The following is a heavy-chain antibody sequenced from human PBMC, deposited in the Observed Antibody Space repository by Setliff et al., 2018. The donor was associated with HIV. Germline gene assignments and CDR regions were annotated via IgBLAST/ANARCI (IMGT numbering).Heavy chain of an antibody. CDR2: IYFSGST. Sequence: PSETLSLTCAVSGVSISSSSYFWGWIRRPPGMGLDWIGSIYFSGSTYYNPSLESRVTISMDTSKNQFSLKLTSVTAADTAVYYCARHPRHYNILTGYRYYYMDVWGKGTTVTVSS. D-gene: IGHD3-9*01. V-gene: IGHV4-39*01. J-gene: IGHJ6*03. CDR1: GVSISSSSYF. CDR3: ARHPRHYNILTGYRYYYMDV.